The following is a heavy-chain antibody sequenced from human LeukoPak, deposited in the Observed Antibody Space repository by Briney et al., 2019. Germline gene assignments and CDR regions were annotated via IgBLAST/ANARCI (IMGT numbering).Heavy chain of an antibody. V-gene: IGHV4-34*01. CDR2: INHSGST. J-gene: IGHJ4*02. CDR3: ARRLRGLPWLL. CDR1: GGSFSGYY. Sequence: SETLSLTCAVYGGSFSGYYWSWIRQPPGKGLEWIGEINHSGSTNYNPSLKNRVTISVDTSKNQFSLKLSSVTAADTAVYYCARRLRGLPWLLWGQGTLVTVSS. D-gene: IGHD4-17*01.